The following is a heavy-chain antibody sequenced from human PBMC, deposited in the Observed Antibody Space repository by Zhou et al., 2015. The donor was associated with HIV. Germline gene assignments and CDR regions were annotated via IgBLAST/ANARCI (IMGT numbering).Heavy chain of an antibody. V-gene: IGHV1-69*01. J-gene: IGHJ2*01. D-gene: IGHD3-16*01. CDR3: ARSGRMGGSGNNWYFDL. CDR1: GGTFSSYA. CDR2: IIPIFGTA. Sequence: QVQLVQSGAEVKKPGSSVKVSCKASGGTFSSYAISWVRQAPGQGLEWMGGIIPIFGTANYAQKFQGRVTITADESTSTAYMELSSLRSEDTAVYYCARSGRMGGSGNNWYFDLWGRGTLVTVSS.